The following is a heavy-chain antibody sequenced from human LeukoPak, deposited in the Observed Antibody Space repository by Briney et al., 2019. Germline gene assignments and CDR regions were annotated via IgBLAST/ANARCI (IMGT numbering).Heavy chain of an antibody. CDR1: GGSISSYY. CDR2: IHSSGST. CDR3: ATAAPRGGSSTDAFDI. J-gene: IGHJ3*02. V-gene: IGHV4-4*07. Sequence: PSETLSLTCTVSGGSISSYYWSWIRQSAGKGLEWIGLIHSSGSTEYNPSLQSRITMSVDTSKNQFSLKLRSVTAADTAVYFCATAAPRGGSSTDAFDIWGQGTMVTVSS. D-gene: IGHD2-15*01.